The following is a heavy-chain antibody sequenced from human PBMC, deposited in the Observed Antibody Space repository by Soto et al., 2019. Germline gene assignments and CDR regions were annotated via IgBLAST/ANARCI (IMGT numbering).Heavy chain of an antibody. J-gene: IGHJ5*02. CDR1: GFTFDNCG. Sequence: PGGSLRLSCAASGFTFDNCGMHWVRQAPGKALEWVSGISWDSGTIGYADSVKGRFTISRDDAKNSLYLQMNSLRREDTALYYCVQGRYPTMATPLDHWGQGTLVTVSS. V-gene: IGHV3-9*01. D-gene: IGHD1-1*01. CDR3: VQGRYPTMATPLDH. CDR2: ISWDSGTI.